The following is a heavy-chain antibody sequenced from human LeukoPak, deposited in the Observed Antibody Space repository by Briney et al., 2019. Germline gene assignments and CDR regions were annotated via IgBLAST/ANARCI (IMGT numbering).Heavy chain of an antibody. V-gene: IGHV3-30-3*01. CDR3: ARVIHGGMDV. CDR2: ISYDGSNK. Sequence: GGSLRLSCAASGFTFSSYAMHWVRQAPGKGLEWVAVISYDGSNKYYADSVRGRFTISRDNSKNTLYLQMNSLRAEDTAVYYCARVIHGGMDVWGQGTTVTVSS. D-gene: IGHD5-18*01. J-gene: IGHJ6*02. CDR1: GFTFSSYA.